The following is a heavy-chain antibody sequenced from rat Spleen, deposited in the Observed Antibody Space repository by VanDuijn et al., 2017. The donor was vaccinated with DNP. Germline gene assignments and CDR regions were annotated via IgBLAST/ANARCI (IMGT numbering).Heavy chain of an antibody. Sequence: EVQLVESGGGLVQPGRSLKLSCAASGFTFSDYYLAWVRQAPTKGLEWVAYIRYDGGSNYYGDSVKGRFTISRDNAKNTLYLQMNSLRSEDTATYYCAIYFYGGDNWFAYWGQGTLVTVSS. CDR3: AIYFYGGDNWFAY. CDR2: IRYDGGSN. V-gene: IGHV5-20*01. CDR1: GFTFSDYY. D-gene: IGHD1-1*01. J-gene: IGHJ3*01.